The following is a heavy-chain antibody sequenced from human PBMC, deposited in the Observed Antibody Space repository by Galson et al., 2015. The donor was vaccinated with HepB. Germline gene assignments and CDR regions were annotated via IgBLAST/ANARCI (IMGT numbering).Heavy chain of an antibody. CDR1: GYTFTSYG. Sequence: SVKVSCKASGYTFTSYGISWVRQAPGQGLEWMGWISAYNGNTNYAQKLQGRVTMTTGTSTSTAYMELRSLRSDDTAVYYCARDSCSSTSCWYCTNGVCYRGDAFDIWGQGTMVTVSS. D-gene: IGHD2-8*01. J-gene: IGHJ3*02. CDR3: ARDSCSSTSCWYCTNGVCYRGDAFDI. CDR2: ISAYNGNT. V-gene: IGHV1-18*01.